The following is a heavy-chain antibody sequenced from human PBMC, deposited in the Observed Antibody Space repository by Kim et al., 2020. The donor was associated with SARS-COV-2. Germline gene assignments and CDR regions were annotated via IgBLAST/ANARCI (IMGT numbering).Heavy chain of an antibody. D-gene: IGHD1-26*01. CDR2: GGST. V-gene: IGHV1-46*01. Sequence: GGSTSYAQKFQGRVTMTRDTSTSTVYMELSSLRSEDTAVYYCARVGSSPHWGQGTLVTVSS. CDR3: ARVGSSPH. J-gene: IGHJ1*01.